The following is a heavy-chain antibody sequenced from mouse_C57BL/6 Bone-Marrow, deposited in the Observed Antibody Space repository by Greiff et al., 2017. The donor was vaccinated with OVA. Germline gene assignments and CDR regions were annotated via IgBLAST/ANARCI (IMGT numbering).Heavy chain of an antibody. V-gene: IGHV14-2*01. J-gene: IGHJ2*01. CDR3: SRRGLGPYFDY. Sequence: VQLQQSGAELVKPGASVKLSCTASGFNIKDYYMPWVKQRTEQGLEWIGRIDPEDGETKYAPKFQGKGTITADTSTNTADLQLSSLTSEDTAVDYCSRRGLGPYFDYWGQGTTLTVSA. CDR1: GFNIKDYY. CDR2: IDPEDGET. D-gene: IGHD4-1*01.